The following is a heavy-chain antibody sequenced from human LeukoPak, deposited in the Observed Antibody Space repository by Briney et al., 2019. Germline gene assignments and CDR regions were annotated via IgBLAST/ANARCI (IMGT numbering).Heavy chain of an antibody. CDR3: AKGASLPYYDILSPHAFDI. Sequence: PGGSLRLSCAASGFTFSSYWMSWVRQAPGKGLEWVAFIRYDGSNKYYADSVKGRFTISRDNSKNTLYLQMNSLRAEDTAVYYCAKGASLPYYDILSPHAFDIWGQGTMVTVSS. CDR1: GFTFSSYW. V-gene: IGHV3-30*02. D-gene: IGHD3-9*01. CDR2: IRYDGSNK. J-gene: IGHJ3*02.